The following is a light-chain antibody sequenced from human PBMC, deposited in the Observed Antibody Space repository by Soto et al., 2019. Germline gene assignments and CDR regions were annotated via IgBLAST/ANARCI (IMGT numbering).Light chain of an antibody. CDR2: DAS. Sequence: EVVMTQSPASLSASPGDRVTLSCRASQNIRSSLAWYQQRPGQAPRLLLYDASKRAPGIPARFSGSGSGTDFTLTISSMEPEDFAVYYCQQYGSSLPLTFGGGTKVDIK. V-gene: IGKV3-20*01. J-gene: IGKJ4*01. CDR3: QQYGSSLPLT. CDR1: QNIRSS.